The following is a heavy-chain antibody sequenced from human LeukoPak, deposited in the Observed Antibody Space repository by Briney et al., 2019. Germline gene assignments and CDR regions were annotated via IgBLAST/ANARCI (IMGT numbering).Heavy chain of an antibody. J-gene: IGHJ3*02. CDR2: ISYDGSNK. D-gene: IGHD6-13*01. V-gene: IGHV3-30-3*01. CDR1: GFTFSSYA. CDR3: ARAEYSSSWNDAFDI. Sequence: PGGSLRLSCAASGFTFSSYAMHWVRQAPGKGLKWAAVISYDGSNKYYADSVKGRFTISRDNSKNTLYLQMNSLKAEDTAVYYCARAEYSSSWNDAFDIWGQGTMVTVSS.